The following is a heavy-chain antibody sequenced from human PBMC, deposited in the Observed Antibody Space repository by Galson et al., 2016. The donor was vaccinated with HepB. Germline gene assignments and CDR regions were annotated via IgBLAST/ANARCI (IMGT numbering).Heavy chain of an antibody. Sequence: TLSLTCTVSGVSISSGPYYWTWIRQPAGRGLEWIGRIYTSGTTNYNPFLKGRVTMSVDRSKNQFSLKVISVTAADTAMYYCAREETDPSEFPVAYFQYWGQGSLVTVSS. CDR3: AREETDPSEFPVAYFQY. CDR2: IYTSGTT. V-gene: IGHV4-61*02. CDR1: GVSISSGPYY. D-gene: IGHD3-10*01. J-gene: IGHJ1*01.